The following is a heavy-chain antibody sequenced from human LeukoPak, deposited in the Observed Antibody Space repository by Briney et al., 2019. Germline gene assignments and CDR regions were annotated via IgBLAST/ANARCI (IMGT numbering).Heavy chain of an antibody. CDR2: ISSSSSTI. CDR1: GFTVSSNY. D-gene: IGHD3-3*01. J-gene: IGHJ6*03. V-gene: IGHV3-48*01. CDR3: ARDLLEYMDV. Sequence: PGGSLRLSCAASGFTVSSNYMNWVRQAPGKGLEWVSYISSSSSTIYYADSVKGRLTISRDNAKNSLYLQMNSLRAEDTAVYYCARDLLEYMDVWGKGTTVTVSS.